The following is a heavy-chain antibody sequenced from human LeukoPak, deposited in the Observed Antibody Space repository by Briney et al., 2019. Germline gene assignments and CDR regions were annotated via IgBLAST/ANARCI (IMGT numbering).Heavy chain of an antibody. J-gene: IGHJ5*02. D-gene: IGHD3-10*01. V-gene: IGHV6-1*01. CDR3: ARDLITMVRGVIRLYNWFDP. Sequence: SQTLSLTCALSGDIVYSNSAAWHWIRQSPARGLEWLGRTYYRSKWYNDYAVSVKSRITINPNTSKNQFSLQLNSVTPEDTAVYYCARDLITMVRGVIRLYNWFDPWGQGTLVTVSS. CDR2: TYYRSKWYN. CDR1: GDIVYSNSAA.